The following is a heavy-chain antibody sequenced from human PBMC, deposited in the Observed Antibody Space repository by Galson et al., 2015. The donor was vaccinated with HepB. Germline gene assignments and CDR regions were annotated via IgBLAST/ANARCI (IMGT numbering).Heavy chain of an antibody. J-gene: IGHJ5*02. CDR2: IYWNDDK. D-gene: IGHD3-3*01. CDR1: GFSLHNRGVG. Sequence: PALVKPTQTLTLTCSFSGFSLHNRGVGVGWIRQPPGKALEWLALIYWNDDKRYSPSLKGRLTITRDTSKNQVVLTLTNVDPVDSGTYYCAHSHFMEWFQGDKKAGFDPGGQGIRATAPS. CDR3: AHSHFMEWFQGDKKAGFDP. V-gene: IGHV2-5*01.